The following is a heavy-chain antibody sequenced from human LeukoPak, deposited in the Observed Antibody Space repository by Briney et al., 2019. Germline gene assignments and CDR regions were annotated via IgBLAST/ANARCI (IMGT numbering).Heavy chain of an antibody. D-gene: IGHD3-22*01. Sequence: PGGSLRLSCAASGFTFSSYAVSWARQIPGKGLELVSALSGSLTYYAESVKGRFTISRDNSKNTLYLQMDSLRAEDTALYYCARDLPGSGWAFDLWGQGTMVTVSS. V-gene: IGHV3-23*01. CDR3: ARDLPGSGWAFDL. CDR2: LSGSLT. J-gene: IGHJ3*01. CDR1: GFTFSSYA.